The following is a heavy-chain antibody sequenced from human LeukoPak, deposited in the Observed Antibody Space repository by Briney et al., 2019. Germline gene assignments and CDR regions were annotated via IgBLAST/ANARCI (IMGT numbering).Heavy chain of an antibody. D-gene: IGHD3-22*01. V-gene: IGHV3-33*01. CDR2: IWNDGSNK. CDR1: GFTFSSYG. Sequence: PGGSLRLSCAASGFTFSSYGMHWVRQAPGKGLEWVAVIWNDGSNKYYADSVKGRFTISRDNSKNTLYLQMNSQRAEDAAVYYCARIHSLYYYDSSGYGAFDIWGQGTMVTVSS. J-gene: IGHJ3*02. CDR3: ARIHSLYYYDSSGYGAFDI.